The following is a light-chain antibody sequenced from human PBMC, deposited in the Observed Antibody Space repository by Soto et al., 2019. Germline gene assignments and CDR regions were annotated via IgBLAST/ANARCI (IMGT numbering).Light chain of an antibody. J-gene: IGKJ4*01. V-gene: IGKV3-20*01. CDR2: ATS. Sequence: IGVKKEPGRLPRYQGERATLSCMASQSVSRTYLAWYQQKPVRAPSLLICATSSGATGIPDRCSGRCAGTYFTLTSSMQSEDFAAYYCNHYYDLPLTFGGGTNVDIK. CDR3: NHYYDLPLT. CDR1: QSVSRTY.